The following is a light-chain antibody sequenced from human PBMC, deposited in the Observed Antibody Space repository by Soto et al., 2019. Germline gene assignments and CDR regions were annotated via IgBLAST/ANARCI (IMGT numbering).Light chain of an antibody. CDR1: NIGSKS. CDR3: QEWDSTLDQWI. Sequence: SYELTQPPSVSVAPGQTATITCGGNNIGSKSVHWYQQRPGQAPVLVVYDDRDRPSGIPDRFSGSNSGNTATLTISRVEVGDEAEYHCQEWDSTLDQWIFGRGTNLTVL. J-gene: IGLJ2*01. CDR2: DDR. V-gene: IGLV3-21*02.